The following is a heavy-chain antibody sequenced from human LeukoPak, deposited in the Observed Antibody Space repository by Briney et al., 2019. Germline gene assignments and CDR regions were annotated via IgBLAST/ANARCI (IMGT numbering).Heavy chain of an antibody. J-gene: IGHJ4*02. CDR2: IWYDGSNK. CDR1: GFTFSNYG. CDR3: AKDPLGFCTRATCRYLDS. Sequence: PGGSLRLSCAASGFTFSNYGMHWVRQAPGKGLEWVGFIWYDGSNKYYVESVKGRFTISRDNSENTLFLQMSSLRTEDTAVYYCAKDPLGFCTRATCRYLDSWGQGTLVTVSS. D-gene: IGHD2-8*01. V-gene: IGHV3-30*02.